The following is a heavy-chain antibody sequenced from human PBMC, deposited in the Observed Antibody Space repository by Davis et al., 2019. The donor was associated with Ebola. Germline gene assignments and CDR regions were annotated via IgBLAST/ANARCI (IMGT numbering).Heavy chain of an antibody. V-gene: IGHV1-18*01. CDR3: ARGLDFGDYTGY. CDR1: GYTFISYG. Sequence: AASVKVSCKASGYTFISYGISWVRQAPGQGPEWMGWISTFDGKTKYVQKFQGRVTMTRDKSTSTVYMELRSLRSDDTAVYYCARGLDFGDYTGYWGQGTLVTVAS. J-gene: IGHJ4*02. D-gene: IGHD4-17*01. CDR2: ISTFDGKT.